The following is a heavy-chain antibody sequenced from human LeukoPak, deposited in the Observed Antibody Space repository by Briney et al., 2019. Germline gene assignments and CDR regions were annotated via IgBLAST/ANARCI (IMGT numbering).Heavy chain of an antibody. D-gene: IGHD3-22*01. CDR3: ARDQIRAYYYDSSGYYYYYGMDV. J-gene: IGHJ6*02. CDR2: ISSSSSTI. CDR1: GFTFSSYS. Sequence: GGSLRLSCAASGFTFSSYSMNWVRQAPGKGLEWVSYISSSSSTIYYADSVKGRFTISRDNAKNSLYLQMNSLRAEDTAVYYCARDQIRAYYYDSSGYYYYYGMDVWGQGTTVTVSS. V-gene: IGHV3-48*04.